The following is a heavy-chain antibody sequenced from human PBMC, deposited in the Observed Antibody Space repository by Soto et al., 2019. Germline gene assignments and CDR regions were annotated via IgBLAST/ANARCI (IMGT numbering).Heavy chain of an antibody. CDR2: INHSGNT. CDR3: AGNIVATISAFDK. Sequence: QVQLQQWGAGLLKPSETLSLTCAVHGESFSGYYWSWIRQPPGKGLEWIGEINHSGNTNYNPSLKSRLTMSVDTSKNQISLKVKSVTAADTAVYYSAGNIVATISAFDKWGQGTLVTVSS. D-gene: IGHD5-12*01. V-gene: IGHV4-34*01. J-gene: IGHJ4*02. CDR1: GESFSGYY.